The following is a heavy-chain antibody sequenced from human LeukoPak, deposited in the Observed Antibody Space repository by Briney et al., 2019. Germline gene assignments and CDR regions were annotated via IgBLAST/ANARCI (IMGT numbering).Heavy chain of an antibody. CDR2: ISYDGSNK. V-gene: IGHV3-30*03. J-gene: IGHJ4*02. D-gene: IGHD6-19*01. CDR1: GFTFSSYG. CDR3: ARDRDFLGSGWSNSFDY. Sequence: PGRSLRLSCAASGFTFSSYGMHWVRQAPGKGLEWVAVISYDGSNKYYADSVKGRFTISRDNSKNTLYLQMNSLRAEDTAVYYCARDRDFLGSGWSNSFDYWGQGTLVTVSS.